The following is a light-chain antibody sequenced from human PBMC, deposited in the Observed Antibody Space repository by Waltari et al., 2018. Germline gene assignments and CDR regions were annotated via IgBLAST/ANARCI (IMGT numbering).Light chain of an antibody. Sequence: IEMTQSPATLSVSPGERATLSCRASQNVGTKLAWYQQKPGLAPRLLIYDAFTRAPGIPDRFSGSGSGTEFTLTSSSLQSEDLELYHCLQYHYGPPWTFGQGTKVEVK. CDR2: DAF. J-gene: IGKJ1*01. CDR3: LQYHYGPPWT. CDR1: QNVGTK. V-gene: IGKV3-15*01.